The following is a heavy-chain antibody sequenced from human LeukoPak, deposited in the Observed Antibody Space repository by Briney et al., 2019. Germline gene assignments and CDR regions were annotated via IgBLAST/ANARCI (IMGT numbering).Heavy chain of an antibody. V-gene: IGHV3-23*01. CDR1: GFTFSSYA. CDR2: ISGSGGST. D-gene: IGHD3-10*01. Sequence: QAGGSLRLSCAASGFTFSSYAMSWVRQAPGKGLEWVSAISGSGGSTYYADSVKGRFTNSRDNSKNTLYLQMNSLRAEDTAVYYCAKDLDTMVRGPPYYYGMDVWGQGTTVTVSS. J-gene: IGHJ6*02. CDR3: AKDLDTMVRGPPYYYGMDV.